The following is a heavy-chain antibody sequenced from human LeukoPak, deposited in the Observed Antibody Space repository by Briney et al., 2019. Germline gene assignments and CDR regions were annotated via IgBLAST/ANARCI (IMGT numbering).Heavy chain of an antibody. J-gene: IGHJ3*02. CDR1: GGSFSGYY. CDR3: ASRNVDTAMVMSSFAFDI. CDR2: INHSGST. V-gene: IGHV4-34*01. Sequence: SETLSLTCAVYGGSFSGYYWSWIRQPPGKGLEWIGEINHSGSTNYNPSLKSRVTISVDTSKNQFSLKLSSVTAADTAVYYCASRNVDTAMVMSSFAFDIWGQGTMVTVSS. D-gene: IGHD5-18*01.